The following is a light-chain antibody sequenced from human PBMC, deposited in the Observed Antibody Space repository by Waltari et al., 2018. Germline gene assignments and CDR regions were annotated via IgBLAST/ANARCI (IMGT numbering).Light chain of an antibody. CDR3: QKYGTLPAT. CDR2: DAS. J-gene: IGKJ1*01. V-gene: IGKV3-20*01. Sequence: EIVLTQSPGTLSSSPRERVTLSGRASQSCTRTLAWYQQKPGQAPRLLIYDASTRATGIPDRFSGSGSGTDFSLTISRLEPEDFAVYYCQKYGTLPATFGQGTKVEIK. CDR1: QSCTRT.